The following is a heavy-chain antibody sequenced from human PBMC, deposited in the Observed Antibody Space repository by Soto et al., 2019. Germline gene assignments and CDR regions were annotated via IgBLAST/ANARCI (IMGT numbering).Heavy chain of an antibody. CDR2: ISGSGGNT. CDR3: AAPPTPGYYDSSGYYYGY. CDR1: GFTFSSYA. Sequence: GSLRLSCAASGFTFSSYAMSWVRQAPGKGLEWVSAISGSGGNTYYADSVKGRFTISRDNSKNTLYLQMNSLRAEDTAVYYCAAPPTPGYYDSSGYYYGYWGQGTLVTVSS. J-gene: IGHJ4*02. V-gene: IGHV3-23*01. D-gene: IGHD3-22*01.